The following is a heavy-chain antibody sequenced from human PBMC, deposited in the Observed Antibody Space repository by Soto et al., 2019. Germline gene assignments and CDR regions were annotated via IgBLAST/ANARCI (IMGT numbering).Heavy chain of an antibody. V-gene: IGHV4-39*01. J-gene: IGHJ6*03. CDR3: ARISVASRYMDV. CDR1: GGSISSSSYY. D-gene: IGHD5-12*01. CDR2: FYYSGST. Sequence: QLQLEESGPGLVKPSETLSLTCTVSGGSISSSSYYWGWIRQSPGKGLEWIGRFYYSGSTYYSPSLKSRVTISGDTSKKQISLRLSSVTARDTAVYYCARISVASRYMDVWGKGATVTVSS.